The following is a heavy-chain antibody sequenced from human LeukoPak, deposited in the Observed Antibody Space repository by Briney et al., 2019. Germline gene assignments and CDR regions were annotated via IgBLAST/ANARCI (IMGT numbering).Heavy chain of an antibody. Sequence: SVKISCKASGGTFSSYAISWVRQAPGQGLEWMGRIIPIFGTANYAQKFQGRVTITTDESTSTAYMELSSLRSEDTAVYYCARDVIVVVTADAFDIWGQGTMVTVSS. J-gene: IGHJ3*02. CDR1: GGTFSSYA. CDR3: ARDVIVVVTADAFDI. CDR2: IIPIFGTA. V-gene: IGHV1-69*05. D-gene: IGHD2-21*02.